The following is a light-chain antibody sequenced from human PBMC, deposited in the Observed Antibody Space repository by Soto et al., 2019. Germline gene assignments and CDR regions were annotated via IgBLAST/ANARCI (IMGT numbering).Light chain of an antibody. CDR3: QQYNNCPWT. Sequence: EIVMTQSPATLSVSPGERATLSCRASQSVSSNLAWYQQKPGQAPRLLIYGASTRATGIQARFNGSGSGTEFTLTISSLQSEDFAVYYWQQYNNCPWTFGQGTKVEIK. J-gene: IGKJ1*01. CDR2: GAS. V-gene: IGKV3-15*01. CDR1: QSVSSN.